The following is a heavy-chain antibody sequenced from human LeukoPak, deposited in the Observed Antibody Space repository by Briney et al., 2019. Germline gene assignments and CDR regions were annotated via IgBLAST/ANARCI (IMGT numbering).Heavy chain of an antibody. CDR1: GGSISSYY. D-gene: IGHD6-6*01. J-gene: IGHJ3*01. V-gene: IGHV4-59*08. CDR3: AREYSSTSGRRAFDF. Sequence: SETLSLTCTVSGGSISSYYWNWIRQPPGKGLEWIGYIYYSGSTNYNPSLKSRVTALVDTSKNQFSLRLSSVTAADTAVYYCAREYSSTSGRRAFDFWGQGTMVTVSS. CDR2: IYYSGST.